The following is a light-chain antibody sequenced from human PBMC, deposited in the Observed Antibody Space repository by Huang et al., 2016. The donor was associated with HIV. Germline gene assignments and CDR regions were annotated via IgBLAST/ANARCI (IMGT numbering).Light chain of an antibody. CDR2: RAS. CDR1: QNMNTW. V-gene: IGKV1-5*03. J-gene: IGKJ2*01. CDR3: QQYNTYLYT. Sequence: DIQLTQSPSILSASVGNRVTITCRASQNMNTWLACYQQKPGKAPDLLIYRASSLQVGVPSRFTGSGSGTEFTLTITSLQPDDLGTYYCQQYNTYLYTFGQGTKLEI.